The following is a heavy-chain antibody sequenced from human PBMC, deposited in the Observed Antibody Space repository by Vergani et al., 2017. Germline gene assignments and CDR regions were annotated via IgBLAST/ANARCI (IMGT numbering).Heavy chain of an antibody. D-gene: IGHD3-16*01. CDR3: ARLGSHFDAFDI. CDR2: SYYSGST. CDR1: GGSISSYY. Sequence: QVQLQESGPGLVKPSETLSLTCTVSGGSISSYYWSWIRQPPGEGLEWIGYSYYSGSTNYNPSLKSRVTISVDTSKNQFSLKLSSVTAADTAVYYCARLGSHFDAFDIWGQGTMVTVSS. J-gene: IGHJ3*02. V-gene: IGHV4-59*01.